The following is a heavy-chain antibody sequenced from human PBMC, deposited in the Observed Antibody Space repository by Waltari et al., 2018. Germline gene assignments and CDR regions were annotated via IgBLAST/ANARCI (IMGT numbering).Heavy chain of an antibody. D-gene: IGHD2-2*01. J-gene: IGHJ5*02. Sequence: EVQLLESGGGLSQPGGSLRLSCAASGFSINAYAMSWVRQAPGKGREWVSSVSERGDSTYYADSVKGRVTTSRDNSKNTVYLQMSNVRSEDTAVYYCAKEGVGYCTRTSCCIGFDLWGQGTLVTVSS. CDR3: AKEGVGYCTRTSCCIGFDL. CDR1: GFSINAYA. CDR2: VSERGDST. V-gene: IGHV3-23*01.